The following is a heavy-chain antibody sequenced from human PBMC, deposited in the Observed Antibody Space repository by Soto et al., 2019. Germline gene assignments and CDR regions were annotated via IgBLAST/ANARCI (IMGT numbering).Heavy chain of an antibody. CDR1: GYTFTSYA. CDR2: INAGNGNT. D-gene: IGHD3-22*01. Sequence: ASVKVSCKASGYTFTSYAMHWVRQAPGQRLEWMGWINAGNGNTKYSQKFQGRVTITRDTSASTAYMELSSLGSEDTAVYYCARGIYDSSGYYYVKVWSYFDYWGQGTLVTVSS. CDR3: ARGIYDSSGYYYVKVWSYFDY. J-gene: IGHJ4*02. V-gene: IGHV1-3*01.